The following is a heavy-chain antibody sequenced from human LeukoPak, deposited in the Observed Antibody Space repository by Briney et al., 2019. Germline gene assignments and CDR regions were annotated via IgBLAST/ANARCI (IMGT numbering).Heavy chain of an antibody. J-gene: IGHJ5*02. Sequence: SETLSLTCTVSGGSISSGDYYWSWIRQPPGKGLEWIGYIYYSGSTYYNPSLKSQVTISVDTSKNQFSLKLSSVTAADTAVYHCARDPVLVDWFDPWGQGTLVTVSS. CDR3: ARDPVLVDWFDP. D-gene: IGHD3-3*02. V-gene: IGHV4-30-4*01. CDR2: IYYSGST. CDR1: GGSISSGDYY.